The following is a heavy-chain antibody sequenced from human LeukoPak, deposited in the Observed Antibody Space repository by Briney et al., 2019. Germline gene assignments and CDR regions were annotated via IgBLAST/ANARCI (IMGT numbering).Heavy chain of an antibody. CDR2: IYTSGST. CDR3: ARDRHSSGYYGGYYFAY. V-gene: IGHV4-61*02. CDR1: GGSISSGSYY. J-gene: IGHJ4*02. Sequence: SETLSLTCTVAGGSISSGSYYWSWIRQPAGKGLEWIGRIYTSGSTNYNPSLKSRVTISVDTSKNQFSLKLSSVTAADTAVYYCARDRHSSGYYGGYYFAYWGQGTLVTVSS. D-gene: IGHD3-22*01.